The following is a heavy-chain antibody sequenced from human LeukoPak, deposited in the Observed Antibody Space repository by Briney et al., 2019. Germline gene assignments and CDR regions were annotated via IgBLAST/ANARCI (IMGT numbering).Heavy chain of an antibody. J-gene: IGHJ4*02. CDR3: ARVYPIAEYYFDY. V-gene: IGHV3-21*01. D-gene: IGHD6-13*01. Sequence: GGSLRLSCAASGFTFSSYSMNWVRQAPGKGLEWVSSISSSSSYIYYADSVKGRFTISRDNAKNSLYLQMNSLRAEDAAVYYCARVYPIAEYYFDYWGQGTLVTVSS. CDR1: GFTFSSYS. CDR2: ISSSSSYI.